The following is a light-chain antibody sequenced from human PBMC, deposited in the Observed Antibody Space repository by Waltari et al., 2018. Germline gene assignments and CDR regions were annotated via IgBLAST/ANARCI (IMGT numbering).Light chain of an antibody. CDR2: KAS. Sequence: DIQMTQSPSTLSAYVGDRVTITCRASQSIGPWLAWYQQQPGKAPKLLIYKASLQSRVPSRFSGSGSGTEFTLTISSLQPDDIAMYYCQHFNGFPWTFGQGTKVEVK. J-gene: IGKJ1*01. CDR3: QHFNGFPWT. CDR1: QSIGPW. V-gene: IGKV1-5*03.